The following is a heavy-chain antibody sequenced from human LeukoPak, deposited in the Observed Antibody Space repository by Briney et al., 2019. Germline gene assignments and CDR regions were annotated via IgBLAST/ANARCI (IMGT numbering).Heavy chain of an antibody. CDR3: ARGFWSGYPPDV. D-gene: IGHD3-3*01. CDR2: INWNGGST. Sequence: GGSLRLSCAASGFTFDDYGMSWVRQAPEKGLEWVSGINWNGGSTGYADSVKGRFTISRDNAKNSLYLQMNSLRAEDTAMYYCARGFWSGYPPDVWGKGTTVTVSS. CDR1: GFTFDDYG. J-gene: IGHJ6*04. V-gene: IGHV3-20*04.